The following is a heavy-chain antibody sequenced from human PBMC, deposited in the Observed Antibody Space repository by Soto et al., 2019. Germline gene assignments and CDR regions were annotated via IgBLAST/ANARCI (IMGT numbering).Heavy chain of an antibody. Sequence: SVKVSCKASGGTFSSYAISWVRQAPGQGLEWMGGIIPIFGTANYAQKFQGRVTITADESTSTAYMELSSLKPSDTAIYFCASDSHCDGGNCPMGGFDMWGQGTMVTVSS. CDR1: GGTFSSYA. D-gene: IGHD2-15*01. CDR3: ASDSHCDGGNCPMGGFDM. V-gene: IGHV1-69*13. CDR2: IIPIFGTA. J-gene: IGHJ3*02.